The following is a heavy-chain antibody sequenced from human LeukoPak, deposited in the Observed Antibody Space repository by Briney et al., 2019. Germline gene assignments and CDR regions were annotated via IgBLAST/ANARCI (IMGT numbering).Heavy chain of an antibody. CDR2: INAGNGNT. CDR3: ARDLAQFYGSGSFPYGMDV. J-gene: IGHJ6*02. V-gene: IGHV1-3*01. CDR1: GYIFTSYA. Sequence: ASVKVSCKASGYIFTSYAMHWVRQAPGQRLEWMGWINAGNGNTKYSQKFQGRVTITRDTSASTAYMELSSLRSEDTAVYYCARDLAQFYGSGSFPYGMDVWGQGTTVTVSS. D-gene: IGHD3-10*01.